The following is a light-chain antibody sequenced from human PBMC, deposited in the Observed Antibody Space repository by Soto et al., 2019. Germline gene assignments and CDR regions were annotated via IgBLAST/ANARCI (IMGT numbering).Light chain of an antibody. J-gene: IGLJ2*01. V-gene: IGLV2-14*03. CDR1: SSDVGGYNY. CDR3: SSHSSSSTLVV. CDR2: DVN. Sequence: QCVLTQPASMSGSPGQSITISCTGTSSDVGGYNYVSWYRQHPGKAPKLMIYDVNNRPSGVSNRFSGSKSGNTASLTISGLQAEDEADYYCSSHSSSSTLVVFGGGTQLTVL.